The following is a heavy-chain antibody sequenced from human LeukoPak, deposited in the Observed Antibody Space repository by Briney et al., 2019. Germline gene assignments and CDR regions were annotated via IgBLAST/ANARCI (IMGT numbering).Heavy chain of an antibody. CDR2: ISSSSSYI. CDR1: GFTFSSYS. CDR3: ARDRAGTTPYYYYSMDV. J-gene: IGHJ6*03. Sequence: ESLKISCAASGFTFSSYSMNWVRQAPGKGLEWVSSISSSSSYIYYADSVKGRFTISRDNAKNSLYLQMNSLRAEDTAVYYCARDRAGTTPYYYYSMDVWGKGTTVTVSS. D-gene: IGHD1-14*01. V-gene: IGHV3-21*01.